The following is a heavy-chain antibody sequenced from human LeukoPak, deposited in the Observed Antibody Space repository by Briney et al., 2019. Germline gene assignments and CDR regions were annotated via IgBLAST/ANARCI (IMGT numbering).Heavy chain of an antibody. D-gene: IGHD3-9*01. CDR1: GFTFSSYA. J-gene: IGHJ4*02. CDR3: ARESPRRRYFLFDY. CDR2: ISYDGSNK. Sequence: GGSLRLSCAASGFTFSSYAMHWVRQAPGKGLEWVAVISYDGSNKYYADSVKGRFTISRDNSKNTPYLQMNSLRAEDTAVYYCARESPRRRYFLFDYWGQGTLVTVSS. V-gene: IGHV3-30-3*01.